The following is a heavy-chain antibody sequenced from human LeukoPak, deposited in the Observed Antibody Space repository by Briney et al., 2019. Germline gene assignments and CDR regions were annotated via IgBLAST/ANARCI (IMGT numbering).Heavy chain of an antibody. CDR3: ARDFRLLVYSSSSDAFDI. CDR2: ISAYNGNT. D-gene: IGHD6-6*01. Sequence: GASVKVSCKASGYTFTSYGISWVRQAPGQGLEWMGWISAYNGNTNYAQKLQGRVTMTTDTSTSTAYMELRSLRSDNTAVYYCARDFRLLVYSSSSDAFDIWGQGTMVTVSS. J-gene: IGHJ3*02. V-gene: IGHV1-18*01. CDR1: GYTFTSYG.